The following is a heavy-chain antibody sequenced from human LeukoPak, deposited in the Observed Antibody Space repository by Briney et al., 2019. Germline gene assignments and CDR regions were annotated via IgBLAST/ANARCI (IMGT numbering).Heavy chain of an antibody. CDR1: GYTFTGYY. CDR2: INPNSGGT. CDR3: ARPIAAAGISWFDP. V-gene: IGHV1-2*02. D-gene: IGHD6-13*01. J-gene: IGHJ5*02. Sequence: ASVKVSCKASGYTFTGYYMHWVRQAPGQGLEWMGWINPNSGGTNHAQKFQGRVTMTRDTSISTAYMELSRLRSDDTAVYYCARPIAAAGISWFDPWGQGTLVTVSS.